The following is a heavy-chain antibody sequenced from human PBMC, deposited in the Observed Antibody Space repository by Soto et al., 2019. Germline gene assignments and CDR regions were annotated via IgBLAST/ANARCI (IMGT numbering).Heavy chain of an antibody. D-gene: IGHD3-22*01. J-gene: IGHJ3*02. CDR2: ISGSGGST. V-gene: IGHV3-23*01. Sequence: TFSSYAMSWVRQTPGKGLEWVSTISGSGGSTYYTDSVKGRFTISRDNSKNTLYLQMNSLRAEDKAAYYCAKDTNYYDNSGYPNDAFDIWGQGTMVTVSS. CDR3: AKDTNYYDNSGYPNDAFDI. CDR1: TFSSYA.